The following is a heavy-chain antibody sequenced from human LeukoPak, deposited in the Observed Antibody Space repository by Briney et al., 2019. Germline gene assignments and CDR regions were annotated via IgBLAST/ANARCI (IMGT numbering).Heavy chain of an antibody. V-gene: IGHV4-39*01. J-gene: IGHJ4*02. D-gene: IGHD3/OR15-3a*01. Sequence: SETLSLTCTVSGGSISSYYWSWIRQPPGKGLEWIGSIYYSGSAYYNPSLKSRVTISVDTSKNQFSLKLSSVTAADTAVYYCARQTGSGLFILPGGQGTLVTVSS. CDR3: ARQTGSGLFILP. CDR1: GGSISSYY. CDR2: IYYSGSA.